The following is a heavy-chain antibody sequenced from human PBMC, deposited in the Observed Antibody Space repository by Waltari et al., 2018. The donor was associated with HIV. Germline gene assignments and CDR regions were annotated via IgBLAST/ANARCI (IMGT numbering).Heavy chain of an antibody. CDR3: TTWQVGSY. D-gene: IGHD3-10*01. Sequence: EVQVVESGGGLVKPGGSLRLTWGAYGSTFPNAWMSWVRQAPGKGLEWVGRIKTKAEGETVEYATPVKGRFTISRDDSKNTLYLQMNSLTTEDTAVYYCTTWQVGSYWGHGTLVTVSS. CDR1: GSTFPNAW. J-gene: IGHJ4*01. CDR2: IKTKAEGETV. V-gene: IGHV3-15*01.